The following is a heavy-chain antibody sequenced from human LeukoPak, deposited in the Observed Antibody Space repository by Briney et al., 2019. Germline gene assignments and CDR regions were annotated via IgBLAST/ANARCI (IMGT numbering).Heavy chain of an antibody. D-gene: IGHD3-16*01. CDR2: IIPIFGTA. J-gene: IGHJ4*02. CDR3: ARDNDSRDPPHFDY. CDR1: GGTVSSYA. Sequence: GSSVKVSCKASGGTVSSYAISWVRQAPGQGLEWMGGIIPIFGTANYAQKFRGRVMITADKSTRTAYMELSSLRSEDTAVYSCARDNDSRDPPHFDYWGQGTLVTVSS. V-gene: IGHV1-69*06.